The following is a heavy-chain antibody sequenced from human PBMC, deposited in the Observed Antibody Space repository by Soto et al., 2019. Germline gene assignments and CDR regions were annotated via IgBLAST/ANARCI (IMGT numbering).Heavy chain of an antibody. CDR2: IYWNDDK. Sequence: SGPTLVNPTQTLTLTCALSGFSVSARGVGVGWIRQPPGKALEWLAIIYWNDDKLYIPSLQCRLTITKDTSKNQVVLTMTIKDPVDTAPYHCAPTPWRTAPNYWRQ. J-gene: IGHJ4*02. V-gene: IGHV2-5*01. D-gene: IGHD2-2*01. CDR1: GFSVSARGVG. CDR3: APTPWRTAPNY.